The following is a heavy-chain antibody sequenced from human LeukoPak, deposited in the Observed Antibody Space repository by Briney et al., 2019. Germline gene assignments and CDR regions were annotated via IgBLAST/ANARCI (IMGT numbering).Heavy chain of an antibody. Sequence: ASVNVSCKASGYTFTGHYMHWVRRAPGQGLEWMGYINPNSGGTKYAQKFQGRVTMTRDTSTSTAYMELSRLKSDDTAIYYCAKITLKEQWLGTFEIWGQGTMVTVSS. CDR1: GYTFTGHY. V-gene: IGHV1-2*02. CDR2: INPNSGGT. J-gene: IGHJ3*02. CDR3: AKITLKEQWLGTFEI. D-gene: IGHD6-19*01.